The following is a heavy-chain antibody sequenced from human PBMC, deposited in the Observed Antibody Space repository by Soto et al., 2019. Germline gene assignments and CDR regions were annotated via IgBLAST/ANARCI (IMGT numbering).Heavy chain of an antibody. CDR1: GFTFSSYA. CDR3: ARYRPLGVHTYVCDY. CDR2: ISYDGSNK. J-gene: IGHJ4*02. V-gene: IGHV3-30-3*01. Sequence: GGSLRLSCAASGFTFSSYAMHWVRQAPGKGLEWVAVISYDGSNKYYADSVKGRFTISRDNSKNTLYLQMNSLRDEDTAVYYCARYRPLGVHTYVCDYWGQGTLVTVSS. D-gene: IGHD5-18*01.